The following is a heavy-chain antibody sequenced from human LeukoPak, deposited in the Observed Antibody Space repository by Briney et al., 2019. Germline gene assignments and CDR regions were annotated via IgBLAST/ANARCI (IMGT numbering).Heavy chain of an antibody. D-gene: IGHD2-2*01. CDR2: IYYSGST. V-gene: IGHV4-39*01. Sequence: ETLSLTCTVSGGSISSSSYYWGWIRQPPGEGLEWIGSIYYSGSTYYNPSLKSRVTISVDTSKNQFSLKLSSVTAADTAVYYCAISTNWLPDAFDIWGLGTMVTVSS. CDR1: GGSISSSSYY. J-gene: IGHJ3*02. CDR3: AISTNWLPDAFDI.